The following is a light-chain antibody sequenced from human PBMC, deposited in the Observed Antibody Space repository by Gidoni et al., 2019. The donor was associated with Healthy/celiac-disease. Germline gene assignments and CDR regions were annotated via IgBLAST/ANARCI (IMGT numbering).Light chain of an antibody. Sequence: SGSPGQSITISCTGTSSDVGGYNYVAWYQQHPGKAPKVMIYDVKNRPSGVSNRFSGSKSGNTASLTISGLLSEDEADYYCSSYTSSSTLVFGTGTKVTVL. CDR1: SSDVGGYNY. CDR3: SSYTSSSTLV. J-gene: IGLJ1*01. CDR2: DVK. V-gene: IGLV2-14*04.